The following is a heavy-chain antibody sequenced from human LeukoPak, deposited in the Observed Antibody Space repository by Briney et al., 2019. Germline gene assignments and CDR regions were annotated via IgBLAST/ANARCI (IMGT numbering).Heavy chain of an antibody. CDR2: IYYSGST. V-gene: IGHV4-39*07. Sequence: SETLSLTCTVSGGSISSSSYYWGWIRQPPGKGLEWIGSIYYSGSTYCNPSLKSRVTISVDTSKNQFSLKLSSVTAADTAVYYCARRSSANWFDPWGQGTLVTVSS. J-gene: IGHJ5*02. CDR3: ARRSSANWFDP. D-gene: IGHD3-22*01. CDR1: GGSISSSSYY.